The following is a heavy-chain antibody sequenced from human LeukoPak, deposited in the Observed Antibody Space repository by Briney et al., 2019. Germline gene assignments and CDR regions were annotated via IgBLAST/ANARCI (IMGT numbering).Heavy chain of an antibody. J-gene: IGHJ4*02. V-gene: IGHV4-61*02. CDR3: ARIPPATAEFYFDY. Sequence: SPTESLSLTCTVSGGSIISGSYYWSWIRPPAGKGLEWIGRIYTSGTTKYNPSLKSRVTISVDTSKNQFSLKLSSVTAADTAVYYCARIPPATAEFYFDYWGQGTRVTVSS. D-gene: IGHD1-14*01. CDR1: GGSIISGSYY. CDR2: IYTSGTT.